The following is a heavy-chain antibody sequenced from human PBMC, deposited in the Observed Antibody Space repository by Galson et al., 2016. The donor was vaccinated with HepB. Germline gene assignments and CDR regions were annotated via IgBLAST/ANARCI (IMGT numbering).Heavy chain of an antibody. CDR1: GDSISSGSFY. Sequence: TLSLTCSVSGDSISSGSFYCNWIRQPAGKGLEWIGRIYTSGRTDYDPSLQTRVTMSVDTSKNQFPLILTSVTAADTAVTYCAGGPGWFLPRSDPWGQGTLVTVSS. CDR2: IYTSGRT. V-gene: IGHV4-61*02. CDR3: AGGPGWFLPRSDP. J-gene: IGHJ5*02. D-gene: IGHD2-15*01.